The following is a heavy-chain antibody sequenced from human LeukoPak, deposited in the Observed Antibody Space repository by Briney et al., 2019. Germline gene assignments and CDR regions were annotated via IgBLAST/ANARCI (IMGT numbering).Heavy chain of an antibody. V-gene: IGHV3-23*01. CDR1: GFTFSSYG. J-gene: IGHJ4*02. Sequence: GGSLRLSCAASGFTFSSYGMSWVRQAPGKGLEWVSTISDSGGSTYYADSVKGRFTISRDNSKNTLYLQVNSLRAGDTAIYYCAKDLSTSSWYYFDYWGQGTLVTVSS. CDR3: AKDLSTSSWYYFDY. CDR2: ISDSGGST. D-gene: IGHD6-13*01.